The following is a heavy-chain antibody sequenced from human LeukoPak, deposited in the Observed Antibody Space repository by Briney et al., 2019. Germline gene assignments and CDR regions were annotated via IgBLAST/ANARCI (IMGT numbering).Heavy chain of an antibody. J-gene: IGHJ4*02. CDR2: MRDDGSSK. Sequence: GGSLRLSCAASGFTFSNYGMHWVRQAPGKGLEWVAYMRDDGSSKYYADSVKGRFTISRDNSKSTLYLQMNSLRTEDTAVYYCAQGFDSIGFYLDSWGQGALVTVSS. CDR1: GFTFSNYG. V-gene: IGHV3-30*02. CDR3: AQGFDSIGFYLDS. D-gene: IGHD3-22*01.